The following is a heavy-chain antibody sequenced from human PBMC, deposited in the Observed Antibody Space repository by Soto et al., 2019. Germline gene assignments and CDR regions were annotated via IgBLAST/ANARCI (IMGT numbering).Heavy chain of an antibody. D-gene: IGHD6-6*01. CDR3: AKTSIAASNWFDP. CDR2: ISYDGSNK. V-gene: IGHV3-30*18. Sequence: ESGGGVVQPGRSLRLSCAASGFTFSSYGMHWVRQAPGTGLEWVAVISYDGSNKYYADSVKGRFTISRDNSKNTLYLQMNSLRAEDTAVYYCAKTSIAASNWFDPWGQGTLVTVSS. CDR1: GFTFSSYG. J-gene: IGHJ5*02.